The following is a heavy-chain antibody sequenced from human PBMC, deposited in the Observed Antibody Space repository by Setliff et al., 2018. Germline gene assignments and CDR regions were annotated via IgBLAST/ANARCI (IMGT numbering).Heavy chain of an antibody. CDR2: TIPMFGTT. D-gene: IGHD6-6*01. CDR1: GATFSSYG. CDR3: VREGVDRRSSTDYRYYMDV. V-gene: IGHV1-69*05. J-gene: IGHJ6*03. Sequence: SVKVSCKASGATFSSYGISWVRQAPGQGLEWMGGTIPMFGTTEYAQKFQGRLTIITDESTNTAFMQLSSLRSGDTAVYYCVREGVDRRSSTDYRYYMDVWGKGTTVTVSS.